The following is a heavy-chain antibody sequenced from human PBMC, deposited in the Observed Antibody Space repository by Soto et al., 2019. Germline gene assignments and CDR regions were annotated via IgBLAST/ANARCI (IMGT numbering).Heavy chain of an antibody. Sequence: PSETLCLTCTVSGGSISSYYWSWIRQPPGKGLEWIGYIYYSGSTNYNPSLKSRVTISVDTSKNQFSLKLSSVTAADTAVYYCARHRVVVPAALPYMDVWGKGTTVTVSS. CDR3: ARHRVVVPAALPYMDV. CDR2: IYYSGST. J-gene: IGHJ6*03. CDR1: GGSISSYY. V-gene: IGHV4-59*08. D-gene: IGHD2-2*01.